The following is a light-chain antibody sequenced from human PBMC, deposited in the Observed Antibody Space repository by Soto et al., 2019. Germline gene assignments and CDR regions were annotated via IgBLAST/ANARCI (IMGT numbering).Light chain of an antibody. V-gene: IGKV1-5*03. CDR2: KAS. J-gene: IGKJ1*01. CDR3: QHYNSYSEA. Sequence: DIQMTQSPSTLSGSVGDRVTINCRASQTISSWLAWYQQKPGKAPKLLIYKASTLKSGVPSRFSGSGSGTEFTLTISRLQPDDFATYYCQHYNSYSEAFGQGTKVELK. CDR1: QTISSW.